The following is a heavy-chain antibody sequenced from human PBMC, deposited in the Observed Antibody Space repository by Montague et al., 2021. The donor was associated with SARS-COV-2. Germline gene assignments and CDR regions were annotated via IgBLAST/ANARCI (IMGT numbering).Heavy chain of an antibody. Sequence: SLRLSCAASGFTFSSYTMHWVRQAPGKGLEWVASITSNSSYIYYADSVKGRFTISRDNAKNSLYLQMNSLRAEDTAVYYCSRGIRITIVGGFTIDYWGQGTLVTVSS. D-gene: IGHD3-10*01. CDR3: SRGIRITIVGGFTIDY. V-gene: IGHV3-21*01. CDR2: ITSNSSYI. J-gene: IGHJ4*02. CDR1: GFTFSSYT.